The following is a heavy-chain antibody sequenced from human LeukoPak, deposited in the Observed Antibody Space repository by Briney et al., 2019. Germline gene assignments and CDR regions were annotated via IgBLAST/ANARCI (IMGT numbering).Heavy chain of an antibody. CDR2: MNPYSGNT. V-gene: IGHV1-8*01. Sequence: ASVKVSYKPSRYSFTRYDINWVRQATGHRLEWMGGMNPYSGNTGYAQKFQGRVTMTRNTSISTAYMELSSLRSEDTAVYYCARGSLLTLYSGSSHNWFDPWGQGTLVTVSS. CDR1: RYSFTRYD. D-gene: IGHD1-26*01. J-gene: IGHJ5*02. CDR3: ARGSLLTLYSGSSHNWFDP.